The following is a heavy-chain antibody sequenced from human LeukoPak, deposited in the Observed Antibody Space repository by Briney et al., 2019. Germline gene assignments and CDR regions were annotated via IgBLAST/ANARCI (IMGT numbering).Heavy chain of an antibody. CDR1: GLTFDDYA. Sequence: GGSLRLSCAASGLTFDDYAMHWVRHAPGKGLEWVSGISWNSGSIGYADSVKGRFTISRDNSKNTLYLQMNSLRAEDTAVYYCAKRFRGVHDAFDIWGQGTMVTVSS. J-gene: IGHJ3*02. V-gene: IGHV3-9*01. D-gene: IGHD3-10*01. CDR2: ISWNSGSI. CDR3: AKRFRGVHDAFDI.